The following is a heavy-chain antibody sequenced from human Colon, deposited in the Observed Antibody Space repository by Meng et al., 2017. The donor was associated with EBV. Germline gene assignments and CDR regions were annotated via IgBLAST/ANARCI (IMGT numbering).Heavy chain of an antibody. V-gene: IGHV4-4*02. D-gene: IGHD3-22*01. CDR1: GGSISRSDW. J-gene: IGHJ4*02. Sequence: QVQLQESGPGLVKPSEXLSLTCAVSGGSISRSDWWSWVRQPPGKGLEWIGETSHSGSTDYSPSLKSRVTISLDKSKNQLSLKLNSVTAADTAVYYCASSDYYRSDYWGQGTRVTVAS. CDR3: ASSDYYRSDY. CDR2: TSHSGST.